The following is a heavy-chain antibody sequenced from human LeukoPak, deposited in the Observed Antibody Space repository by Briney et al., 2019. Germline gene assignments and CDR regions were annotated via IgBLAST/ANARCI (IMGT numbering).Heavy chain of an antibody. V-gene: IGHV5-10-1*01. Sequence: GESLRISCQGSGYRFTSYWISWVRQLPGKGLEWMGRVDPSDSYTNYSPSFQGHVTISADKSISTAYLQWSSLKASDTAMYYCARLTRSSSPTLNYYYYYTMDVWGQGTTVTVSS. CDR1: GYRFTSYW. CDR2: VDPSDSYT. CDR3: ARLTRSSSPTLNYYYYYTMDV. D-gene: IGHD6-6*01. J-gene: IGHJ6*02.